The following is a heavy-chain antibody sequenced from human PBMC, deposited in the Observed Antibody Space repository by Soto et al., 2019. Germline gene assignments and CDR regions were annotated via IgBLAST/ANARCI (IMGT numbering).Heavy chain of an antibody. CDR2: IYYSGST. CDR1: GGSISSGDYY. Sequence: ASETLSLTCTVSGGSISSGDYYWSWIRQPPGKGLEWIGYIYYSGSTYYNPSLKSRVTISVDTSKNQFSLKLSSVTAADTAVYYCARGYSYGTALFDYWGQGTLVTVSS. CDR3: ARGYSYGTALFDY. V-gene: IGHV4-30-4*01. D-gene: IGHD5-18*01. J-gene: IGHJ4*02.